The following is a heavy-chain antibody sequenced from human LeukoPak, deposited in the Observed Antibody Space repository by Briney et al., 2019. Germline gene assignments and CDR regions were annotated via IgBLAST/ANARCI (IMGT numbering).Heavy chain of an antibody. V-gene: IGHV3-30*02. CDR1: GFTFSSYG. D-gene: IGHD3-16*01. Sequence: PGGSLRLSCAASGFTFSSYGMHWVRQAPGKGLEWVAFIRYDGSNKYYADSVKGRFTISRDNSKNTLYLQMNSLKTEDTAVYYCTTDFSDDWGQGTLVTVSS. CDR2: IRYDGSNK. J-gene: IGHJ4*02. CDR3: TTDFSDD.